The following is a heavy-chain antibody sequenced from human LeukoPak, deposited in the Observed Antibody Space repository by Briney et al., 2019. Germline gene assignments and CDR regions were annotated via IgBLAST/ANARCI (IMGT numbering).Heavy chain of an antibody. D-gene: IGHD6-19*01. J-gene: IGHJ4*02. CDR3: ARLAVAGNFDDY. Sequence: SETLSLTCTVPGGSISSSSYYWGWIRQPPGKGLEWIGSIYYSGSTYYNPSLKSRVTISVDTSKNQFSLKLSSVTAADTAVYYCARLAVAGNFDDYWGQGTLVTVSS. CDR2: IYYSGST. CDR1: GGSISSSSYY. V-gene: IGHV4-39*01.